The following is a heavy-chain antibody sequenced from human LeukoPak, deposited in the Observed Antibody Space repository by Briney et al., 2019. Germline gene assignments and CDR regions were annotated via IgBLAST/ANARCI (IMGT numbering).Heavy chain of an antibody. CDR3: ARVRGLDIVVVPTAFVHYYMDV. Sequence: HPGGSLRLSCAAAGFTFSRYGMHWVRHAPGKGLEWVALIRYGGSNKFYADSVKGRFTISRDNAKNSLYLQMNSMRAEDTAVYYCARVRGLDIVVVPTAFVHYYMDVWGKGTTVTVSS. CDR2: IRYGGSNK. J-gene: IGHJ6*03. V-gene: IGHV3-30*02. CDR1: GFTFSRYG. D-gene: IGHD2-2*01.